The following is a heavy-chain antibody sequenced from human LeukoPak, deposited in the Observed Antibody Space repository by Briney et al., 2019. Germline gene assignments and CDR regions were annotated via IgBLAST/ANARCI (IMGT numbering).Heavy chain of an antibody. D-gene: IGHD3-22*01. CDR3: AGSITMIVVVIQDAFDI. Sequence: SETLSLTGTVSGYSISSGYYWGWIRQPPGKGLEWIGSIYHSGSTYYNPSLKIRVTISVDTSKNQFSLKLSSVTAADTAVYYYAGSITMIVVVIQDAFDIWGQGTMVTVSS. J-gene: IGHJ3*02. V-gene: IGHV4-38-2*02. CDR2: IYHSGST. CDR1: GYSISSGYY.